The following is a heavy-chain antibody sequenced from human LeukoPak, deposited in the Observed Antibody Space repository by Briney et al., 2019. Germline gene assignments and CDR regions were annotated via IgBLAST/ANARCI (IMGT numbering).Heavy chain of an antibody. Sequence: PGGSLRLSCATSGFTFSSYAMSWVRQAPGKGLEWVSAISGSGGSTYYADSVKGRFTISRDNSKNTVSLQMNSLRVEATAVYYCTRDHITGWQIYFWGQGTMVTVSS. CDR2: ISGSGGST. CDR1: GFTFSSYA. V-gene: IGHV3-23*01. D-gene: IGHD6-19*01. J-gene: IGHJ4*02. CDR3: TRDHITGWQIYF.